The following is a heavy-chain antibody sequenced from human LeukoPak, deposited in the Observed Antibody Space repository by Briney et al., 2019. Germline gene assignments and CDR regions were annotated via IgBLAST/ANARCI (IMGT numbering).Heavy chain of an antibody. D-gene: IGHD6-13*01. Sequence: SQTLSLTCTVSGGSISSGGYYWSWIRQPPGKGLEWIGYIYHSGSTYYNPSLKSRVTISVDRSKNQFSLKLSSVTAADTAVYYCARKPIVSSAWYYFDYWGQGTLVTVSS. CDR3: ARKPIVSSAWYYFDY. CDR2: IYHSGST. V-gene: IGHV4-30-2*01. J-gene: IGHJ4*02. CDR1: GGSISSGGYY.